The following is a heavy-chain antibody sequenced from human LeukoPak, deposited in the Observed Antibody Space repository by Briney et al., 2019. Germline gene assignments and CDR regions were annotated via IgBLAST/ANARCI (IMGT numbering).Heavy chain of an antibody. CDR3: ARRGGRATIFGVAEDKYYFDY. J-gene: IGHJ4*02. CDR2: IYYSGST. V-gene: IGHV4-59*01. D-gene: IGHD3-3*01. CDR1: GGSFSSYY. Sequence: PSETLSLTCTVCGGSFSSYYWSWIRQPPGKGLEWIGYIYYSGSTDYNPSLKSRVTISVETSKNQFSLRLSSVTAADTAVYYCARRGGRATIFGVAEDKYYFDYWGQGTLVTVSS.